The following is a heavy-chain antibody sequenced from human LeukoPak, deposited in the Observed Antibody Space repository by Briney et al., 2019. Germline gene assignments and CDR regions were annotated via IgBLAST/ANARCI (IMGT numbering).Heavy chain of an antibody. V-gene: IGHV3-49*04. D-gene: IGHD5-18*01. CDR2: IRSKAYGGTT. CDR3: TREIGYSYGPQIVAFDI. J-gene: IGHJ3*02. CDR1: GFTFSSYA. Sequence: GGSLRLSCAASGFTFSSYAMSWVRQAPGKGLEWVGFIRSKAYGGTTEYAASVKGRFTISRDDSKSIAYLQMNSLKTEDTAVYYCTREIGYSYGPQIVAFDIWGQGTMVTVSS.